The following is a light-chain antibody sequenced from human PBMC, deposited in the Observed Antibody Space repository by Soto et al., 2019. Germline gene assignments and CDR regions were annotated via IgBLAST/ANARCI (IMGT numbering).Light chain of an antibody. CDR3: QQYGSSPPFT. V-gene: IGKV3-20*01. J-gene: IGKJ3*01. CDR1: QIIRSSY. CDR2: GAS. Sequence: EILLTQSPATLPVSPGERATLSCRASQIIRSSYLAWYQQKPGQAPRLLIYGASSRATGIPDRFSGSGSGTDFTLTISRLEPEDLAVYYCQQYGSSPPFTFGPGTKVDIK.